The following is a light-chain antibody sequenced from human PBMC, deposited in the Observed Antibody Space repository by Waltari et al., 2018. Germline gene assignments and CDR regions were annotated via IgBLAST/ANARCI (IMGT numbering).Light chain of an antibody. CDR1: NSNIGSNT. V-gene: IGLV1-44*01. CDR2: GND. Sequence: QSVLTQPPSLSGTPGQRVTISCSGSNSNIGSNTVVWYQVLPGTAPKLLIHGNDQRPSGVPDRFSGSKFGASGSLAISGLQPEDESEYYCAAWDESLKGWVFGGGTRLTVL. J-gene: IGLJ3*02. CDR3: AAWDESLKGWV.